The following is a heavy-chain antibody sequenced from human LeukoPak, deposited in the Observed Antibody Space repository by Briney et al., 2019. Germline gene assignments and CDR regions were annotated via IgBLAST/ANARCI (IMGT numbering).Heavy chain of an antibody. CDR3: ARGARAGYNLEPFDN. CDR1: GGSISSYY. Sequence: VKPSETLSLTCTDSGGSISSYYWSWIRQPPGKGLEWIGYIYNSGSTKYNPSLKSRVTISVDTSKNQISLKLSSVTAADTAVYYCARGARAGYNLEPFDNWGQGTLVTVSS. CDR2: IYNSGST. V-gene: IGHV4-59*08. J-gene: IGHJ4*02. D-gene: IGHD5-24*01.